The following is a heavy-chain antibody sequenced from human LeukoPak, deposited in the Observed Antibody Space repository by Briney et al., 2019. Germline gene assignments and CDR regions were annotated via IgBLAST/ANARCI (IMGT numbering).Heavy chain of an antibody. CDR1: GGSISSGSYY. CDR2: IYTSGST. J-gene: IGHJ4*02. Sequence: SETLSLTCTVSGGSISSGSYYWRWIRQPAGKGLEWIGRIYTSGSTNYNPSLKSRVTISVDTSKNQFSLKLSSVTAADTAVYYCARQKKAFDYWGQGTLVTVSS. CDR3: ARQKKAFDY. V-gene: IGHV4-61*02.